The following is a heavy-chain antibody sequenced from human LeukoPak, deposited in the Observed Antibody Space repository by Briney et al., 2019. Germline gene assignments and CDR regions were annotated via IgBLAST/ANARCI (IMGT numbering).Heavy chain of an antibody. D-gene: IGHD2-15*01. Sequence: GGSLRLSCAASGFSFSSNWMIWARKAPGKGLEGVSYVSRSGTIKYYADSVKGRFTISRDNAKGSLSLQMNSLRVEDTGVYYCARAVVGVYCSGADCLNFYYYYMDVWGKGTTVTVS. CDR2: VSRSGTIK. CDR3: ARAVVGVYCSGADCLNFYYYYMDV. CDR1: GFSFSSNW. J-gene: IGHJ6*03. V-gene: IGHV3-48*03.